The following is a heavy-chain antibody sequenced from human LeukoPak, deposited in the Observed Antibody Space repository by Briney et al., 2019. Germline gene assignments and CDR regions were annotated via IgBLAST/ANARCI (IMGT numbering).Heavy chain of an antibody. J-gene: IGHJ3*01. D-gene: IGHD2-2*03. CDR2: IYPGDSET. Sequence: GESLKISCKASGYTFSDYWIGWVRHMPGKGLEWMTIIYPGDSETRYSPSLQGQVTISADKSINTAYLQWSSLKASDSGMYYCARQRGYRMTKDGFDVWGQGTMVTVS. CDR1: GYTFSDYW. V-gene: IGHV5-51*01. CDR3: ARQRGYRMTKDGFDV.